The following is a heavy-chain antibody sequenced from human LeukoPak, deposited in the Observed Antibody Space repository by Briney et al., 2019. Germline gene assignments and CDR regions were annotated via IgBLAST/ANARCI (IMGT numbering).Heavy chain of an antibody. J-gene: IGHJ6*03. CDR3: ARGADLPYYMDV. V-gene: IGHV1-69*13. CDR1: GGTFSSYA. Sequence: GASVKVSCKASGGTFSSYAISWVRQAPGQGLEWMGGIIPIFGTANYAQKFQGRVTITADESTSTAYMELSSLRSEDTAVYYCARGADLPYYMDVWGKGTTVTVSS. CDR2: IIPIFGTA.